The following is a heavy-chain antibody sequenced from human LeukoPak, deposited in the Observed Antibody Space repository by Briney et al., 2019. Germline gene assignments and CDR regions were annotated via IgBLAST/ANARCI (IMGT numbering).Heavy chain of an antibody. CDR2: ISAYNGDT. CDR1: GYTFTRYG. D-gene: IGHD6-19*01. J-gene: IGHJ4*02. V-gene: IGHV1-18*01. CDR3: ARDPSNSSGWYIFFDF. Sequence: ASVKVSCKASGYTFTRYGITWVRQAPGQGLEWMGWISAYNGDTKYAQRLQGRVTMTTDTSTSTAYMELRSLRSDDTAVYYCARDPSNSSGWYIFFDFWGQGTLVAVSS.